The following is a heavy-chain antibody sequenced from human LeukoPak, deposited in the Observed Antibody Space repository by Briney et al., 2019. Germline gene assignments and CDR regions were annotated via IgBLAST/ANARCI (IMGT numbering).Heavy chain of an antibody. CDR1: GYTFTSYD. CDR3: ARGGSSPAAAVVWAFDI. V-gene: IGHV1-8*01. D-gene: IGHD6-13*01. CDR2: MDPNSGNT. J-gene: IGHJ3*02. Sequence: ASVKVSCKASGYTFTSYDINWVRQATGQGLEWMGWMDPNSGNTGYAQKFQGRVTMTRDMSTSTVYMELSSLRSEDTAVYYCARGGSSPAAAVVWAFDIWGQGTMVTVSS.